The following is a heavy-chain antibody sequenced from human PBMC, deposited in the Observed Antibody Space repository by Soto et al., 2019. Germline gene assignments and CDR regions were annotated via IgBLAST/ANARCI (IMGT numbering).Heavy chain of an antibody. Sequence: EVQLLESGGGLVQPGGSLTLSCAPSGFTFRSYVISWVRQAPGKGLGWVSAISGSGGSTYYADSVKGRFTISRDNSKNTMYVPMSSLRVEDTAVYYCAKADAAVEWELDYWGQGTLGTVSS. D-gene: IGHD1-26*01. CDR2: ISGSGGST. CDR3: AKADAAVEWELDY. V-gene: IGHV3-23*01. CDR1: GFTFRSYV. J-gene: IGHJ4*02.